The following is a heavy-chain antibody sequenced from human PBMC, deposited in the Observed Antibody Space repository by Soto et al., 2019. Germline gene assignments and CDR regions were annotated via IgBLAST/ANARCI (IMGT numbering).Heavy chain of an antibody. CDR1: GGTFSSYA. Sequence: SVKVSCKASGGTFSSYAISWVRQAPGQGLEWMGGIIPIFGTANYAQKFQGRVTITADESTSTAYMELSSLRSEDTAVYYCAREGGYCTYGVCYSTYGMDVWGQGTTVTVSS. CDR2: IIPIFGTA. V-gene: IGHV1-69*13. D-gene: IGHD2-8*01. CDR3: AREGGYCTYGVCYSTYGMDV. J-gene: IGHJ6*02.